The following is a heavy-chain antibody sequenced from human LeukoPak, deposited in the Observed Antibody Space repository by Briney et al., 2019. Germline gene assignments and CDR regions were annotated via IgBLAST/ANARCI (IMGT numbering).Heavy chain of an antibody. CDR2: SYYSGST. D-gene: IGHD3-22*01. CDR1: GGSISSSSYY. J-gene: IGHJ6*03. CDR3: ARQATYYYDSSGYHPPYYYYYYMDV. Sequence: PSETLSLTCTVSGGSISSSSYYWGWIRQPPGQGLESIGSSYYSGSTYYNPPLKSRVTMSVDTSKNQFSLKPSSVTAEDTAVYYCARQATYYYDSSGYHPPYYYYYYMDVWGKGTTVTVS. V-gene: IGHV4-39*07.